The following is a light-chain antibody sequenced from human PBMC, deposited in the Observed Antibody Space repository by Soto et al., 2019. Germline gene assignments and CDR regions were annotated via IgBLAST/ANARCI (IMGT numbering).Light chain of an antibody. CDR3: SSYTSGNTMI. CDR2: EVS. CDR1: SSDIGGYNY. Sequence: QSVLPQPASVSGSPGQSITISCTGTSSDIGGYNYVSWYQQQPGKAPKLIIYEVSNRPSGVSNRFSGSKSGSTASLTISGLQAEDEADYYCSSYTSGNTMIFGGGTQLTVL. V-gene: IGLV2-14*01. J-gene: IGLJ2*01.